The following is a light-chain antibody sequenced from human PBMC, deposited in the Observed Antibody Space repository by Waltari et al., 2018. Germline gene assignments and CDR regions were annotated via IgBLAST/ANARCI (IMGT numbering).Light chain of an antibody. Sequence: TVDSREGGDIRAALKRQRQKAGQAPQLLIYAACSLQSGVPRRFSGSGSGTQFTLTISGLQPEDFATYYCQQSYSTPITFGGGTKVEI. J-gene: IGKJ4*01. V-gene: IGKV1-39*01. CDR2: AAC. CDR3: QQSYSTPIT. CDR1: GDIRAA.